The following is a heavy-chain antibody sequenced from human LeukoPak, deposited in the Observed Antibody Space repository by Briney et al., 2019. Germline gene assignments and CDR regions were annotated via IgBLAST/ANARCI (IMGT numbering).Heavy chain of an antibody. CDR3: ASPHYGDYGTPFDY. D-gene: IGHD4-17*01. CDR2: IYSGGST. J-gene: IGHJ4*02. Sequence: GGSLRLSCAASGFTVSSNYMSWVRQAPGKGLEWVSVIYSGGSTYYADSVKGRSTISRDNSKNTLYLQMNSLRAEDTAVYYCASPHYGDYGTPFDYWGQGTLVTVSS. V-gene: IGHV3-66*02. CDR1: GFTVSSNY.